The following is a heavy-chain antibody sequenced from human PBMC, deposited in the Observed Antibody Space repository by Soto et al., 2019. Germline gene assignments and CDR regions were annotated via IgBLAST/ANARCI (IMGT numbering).Heavy chain of an antibody. CDR3: ARQAGAGSYYYVMDV. J-gene: IGHJ6*01. CDR1: GYSFNSYW. Sequence: VEALKITSNGSGYSFNSYWICAERHMAEQGLEWVWRIDRSDSYTKSVLTFQGHVTISADKSISTAHLQWRRVKASATAMYYCARQAGAGSYYYVMDVWGQGTKVTVS. V-gene: IGHV5-10-1*01. CDR2: IDRSDSYT.